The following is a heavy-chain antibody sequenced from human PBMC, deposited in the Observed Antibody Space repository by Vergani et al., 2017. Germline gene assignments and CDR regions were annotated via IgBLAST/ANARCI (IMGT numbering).Heavy chain of an antibody. Sequence: QLQLQESGPGLVKPSATLSLTCSVSGASIRSSNYYWGWIRQPPGKGLESIASIYYSGSTYYNPSLKSRVTISVDTSKNQFSLKLSSVTAADTAVYFCARHSTVEWLVKLGWIDPWGQGILVTVSS. D-gene: IGHD6-19*01. V-gene: IGHV4-39*01. CDR1: GASIRSSNYY. CDR2: IYYSGST. J-gene: IGHJ5*02. CDR3: ARHSTVEWLVKLGWIDP.